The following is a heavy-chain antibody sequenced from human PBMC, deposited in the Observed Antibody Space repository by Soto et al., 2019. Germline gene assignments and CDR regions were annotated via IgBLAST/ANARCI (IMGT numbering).Heavy chain of an antibody. CDR1: GFTVSSNY. CDR2: VYSGGAT. Sequence: EVRLVESGEGLVQPGGSLRLSCAAFGFTVSSNYMTWVRLAPGKGLEWVSLVYSGGATHYAASVKGRFTISTHSSQNTLFLQMNSLRTEDTATYYCVRGRYGSEIHWGQGTKVTVSS. J-gene: IGHJ4*02. D-gene: IGHD3-10*01. V-gene: IGHV3-53*04. CDR3: VRGRYGSEIH.